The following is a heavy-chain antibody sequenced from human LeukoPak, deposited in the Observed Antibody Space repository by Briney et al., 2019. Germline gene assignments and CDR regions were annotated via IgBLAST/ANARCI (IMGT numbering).Heavy chain of an antibody. V-gene: IGHV4-4*07. CDR2: IYTRGST. CDR3: AGKGHYCDSTGYYYGGEDY. D-gene: IGHD3-22*01. J-gene: IGHJ4*01. CDR1: GGSISSYY. Sequence: SETLSLTCTVSGGSISSYYWSWIRQPAGKGLEWIGRIYTRGSTNYNPSIKSRVTMAADRPKTQFSPKLTSSTAADAAVYYWAGKGHYCDSTGYYYGGEDYSGHGTLVTVSS.